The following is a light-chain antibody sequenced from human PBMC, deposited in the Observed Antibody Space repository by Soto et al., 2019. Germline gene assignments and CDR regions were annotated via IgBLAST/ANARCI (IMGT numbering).Light chain of an antibody. J-gene: IGKJ1*01. Sequence: EVVLTQSPATLSLSPGERATLACRASQNVSTFLDCYQQKPGQAPRLLIYGASNRATGIPARFSGSGSGTDFTLTISCLEPEDFAVYYCQQHSHWPPWTFGQGTRVEIQ. CDR3: QQHSHWPPWT. CDR2: GAS. V-gene: IGKV3-11*01. CDR1: QNVSTF.